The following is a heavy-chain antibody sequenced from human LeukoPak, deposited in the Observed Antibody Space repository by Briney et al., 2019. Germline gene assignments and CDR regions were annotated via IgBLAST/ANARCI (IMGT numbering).Heavy chain of an antibody. CDR3: ARGLDYDILTF. CDR1: GFTFSSYS. V-gene: IGHV3-48*01. CDR2: ISSTSGTI. J-gene: IGHJ4*02. D-gene: IGHD3-9*01. Sequence: GGSLRLSCAASGFTFSSYSMNWVRQAPGKGLEWVSYISSTSGTIYYADTVKGRFTISRDNSKNTLYLQMDSLRTEDTAVYYCARGLDYDILTFWGQGTLVTVSS.